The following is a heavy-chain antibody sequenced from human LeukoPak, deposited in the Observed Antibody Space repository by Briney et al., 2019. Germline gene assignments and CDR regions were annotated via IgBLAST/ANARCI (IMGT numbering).Heavy chain of an antibody. Sequence: PGRSLRLSCAASGFTFSSYGTHWVRQAPGKGLEWVAVISYDGSNKYYADSVKGRFTISRDNSRNTLYLQMNSLRAEDTAVYYCAKSPRGSGGSFFDYWGQGTLVTVSS. V-gene: IGHV3-30*18. J-gene: IGHJ4*02. CDR3: AKSPRGSGGSFFDY. CDR1: GFTFSSYG. D-gene: IGHD3-10*01. CDR2: ISYDGSNK.